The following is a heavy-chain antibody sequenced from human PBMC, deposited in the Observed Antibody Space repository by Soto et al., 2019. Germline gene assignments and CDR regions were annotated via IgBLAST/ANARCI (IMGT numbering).Heavy chain of an antibody. Sequence: QVQLVESGGSVVQPGRSLRLSCEASGFTFTSYAMHWVRQAPGKGLEWVAVISYDGINEYYADSVKGRFTISRDNSKNTLFLQMSSLRVEDTAVYYCARDRFRLGEFSLIGYFDYWGQGTLVTVSS. CDR2: ISYDGINE. CDR3: ARDRFRLGEFSLIGYFDY. J-gene: IGHJ4*02. V-gene: IGHV3-30*15. CDR1: GFTFTSYA. D-gene: IGHD3-16*02.